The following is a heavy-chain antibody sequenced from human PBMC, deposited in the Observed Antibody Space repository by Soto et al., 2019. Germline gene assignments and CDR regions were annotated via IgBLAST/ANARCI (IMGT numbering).Heavy chain of an antibody. V-gene: IGHV4-39*01. CDR3: ATMGTPATGLYFFDY. D-gene: IGHD2-15*01. CDR2: MYYSGST. CDR1: GGSISSSNYF. Sequence: SETLSLTCTVSGGSISSSNYFWGWIRQPPGKGLEWIGSMYYSGSTYYNPSLKSRVTISVDTSKNQFSLKLSSVTAADTAVYYCATMGTPATGLYFFDYWGQGSLVT. J-gene: IGHJ4*02.